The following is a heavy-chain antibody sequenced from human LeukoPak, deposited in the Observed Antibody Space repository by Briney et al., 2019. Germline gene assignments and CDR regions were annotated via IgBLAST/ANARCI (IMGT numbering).Heavy chain of an antibody. CDR3: AKSGSTSWYLDY. CDR2: ISSSSSYI. CDR1: GFTFSSYS. V-gene: IGHV3-21*04. D-gene: IGHD6-13*01. Sequence: GGSLRLSCAASGFTFSSYSMNWVRQAPGKGLEWVSSISSSSSYIYYADSVKGRFTISRDNAKNSLYLQMNSLRAEDAAVYYCAKSGSTSWYLDYWGQGTLVTVSS. J-gene: IGHJ4*02.